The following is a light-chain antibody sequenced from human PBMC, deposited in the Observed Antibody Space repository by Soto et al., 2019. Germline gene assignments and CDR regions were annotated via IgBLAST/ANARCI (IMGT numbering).Light chain of an antibody. V-gene: IGKV1-5*01. CDR1: QSISSW. CDR2: DAS. Sequence: DIQMTQSPSTLSASVGDRVTITCRASQSISSWLAWYQQKPGKAPKLLIYDASSLESGVPSRFSGSGSGTEFTLTISSLQPDDFATYFCQQAHSLPFTFGPGTKVDIK. CDR3: QQAHSLPFT. J-gene: IGKJ3*01.